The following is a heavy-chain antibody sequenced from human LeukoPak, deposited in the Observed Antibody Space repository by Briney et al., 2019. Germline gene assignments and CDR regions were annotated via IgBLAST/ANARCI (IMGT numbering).Heavy chain of an antibody. CDR2: ISSTGSTV. CDR3: AGQIAHFDY. J-gene: IGHJ4*02. D-gene: IGHD2-15*01. V-gene: IGHV3-48*03. Sequence: GGSLRLSCAASGFTFSSYEMNWVRQAPGKGLEWVSYISSTGSTVYYADSVKGRFTISRDNAKNSLYLQMNSLRAEDTAVYYCAGQIAHFDYWGQGTLVTVSS. CDR1: GFTFSSYE.